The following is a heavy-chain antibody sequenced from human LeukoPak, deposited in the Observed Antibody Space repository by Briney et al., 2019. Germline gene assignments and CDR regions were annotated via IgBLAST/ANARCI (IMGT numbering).Heavy chain of an antibody. J-gene: IGHJ3*02. CDR2: MNPNSGNT. V-gene: IGHV1-8*01. CDR3: ASTVLRGPTYGAFDI. Sequence: ASVKVSCKASGYTFTSYDINWVRQATGQGLEWMGWMNPNSGNTGYAQKLQGRVTMTTDTSTSTAYMELRSLRSDDTAVYYCASTVLRGPTYGAFDIWGQGTMVTVSS. CDR1: GYTFTSYD. D-gene: IGHD2-8*01.